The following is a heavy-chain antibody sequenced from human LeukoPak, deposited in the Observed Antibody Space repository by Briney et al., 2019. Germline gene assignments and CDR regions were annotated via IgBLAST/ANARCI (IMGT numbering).Heavy chain of an antibody. J-gene: IGHJ4*02. D-gene: IGHD4-17*01. CDR2: IYYSGST. CDR3: ASGNYGNCYFDY. V-gene: IGHV4-59*01. Sequence: ETLSLTCTVSGGSISSYYWSWIRQPPGKGLEWIGYIYYSGSTNYNPSLKSRVTISVDTSKNQFSLKLSSVTAADTAVYYCASGNYGNCYFDYWGQGTLVTVSS. CDR1: GGSISSYY.